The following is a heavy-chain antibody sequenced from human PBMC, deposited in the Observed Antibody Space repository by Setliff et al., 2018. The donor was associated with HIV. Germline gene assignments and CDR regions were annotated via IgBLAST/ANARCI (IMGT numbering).Heavy chain of an antibody. J-gene: IGHJ4*02. CDR3: ARRWSYYYDLVDY. D-gene: IGHD3-22*01. Sequence: PSETLSLTCAVSGYSISSGYYWGWIRQPPGKGLEWIGTIYHSGSTYYNPSLKRRVTISVDTSKNQFSLKLSSVTAADTAVYYFARRWSYYYDLVDYWGQGTLVT. V-gene: IGHV4-38-2*01. CDR2: IYHSGST. CDR1: GYSISSGYY.